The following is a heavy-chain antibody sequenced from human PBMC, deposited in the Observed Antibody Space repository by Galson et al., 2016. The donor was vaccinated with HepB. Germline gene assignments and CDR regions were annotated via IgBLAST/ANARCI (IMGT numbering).Heavy chain of an antibody. J-gene: IGHJ6*02. CDR2: ISSSTSYI. CDR1: GFTFSSYS. Sequence: SLRLSCAASGFTFSSYSMNWVRQAPGKGLEWVSSISSSTSYIYYADSVKGRFTISRDNAKNSLYLQMNSLRAEDTAVYYCARDTYSGPPYYYYYGMDVWGQGTTVTVSS. D-gene: IGHD6-13*01. V-gene: IGHV3-21*01. CDR3: ARDTYSGPPYYYYYGMDV.